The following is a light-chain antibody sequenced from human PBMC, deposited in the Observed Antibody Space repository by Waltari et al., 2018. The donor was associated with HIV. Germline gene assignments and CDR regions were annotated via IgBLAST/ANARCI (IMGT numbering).Light chain of an antibody. J-gene: IGLJ2*01. CDR2: YNA. CDR3: HVWDTISDHVV. V-gene: IGLV3-21*04. Sequence: SYVLTQSPSVSVAPGKTAKITCVGNNIGTKSVHWYQQKPDQAPVLVIYYNADRPSGIPERFSGSNSGNTATLTINRVEAGDEADYYCHVWDTISDHVVFGGGSKLTVL. CDR1: NIGTKS.